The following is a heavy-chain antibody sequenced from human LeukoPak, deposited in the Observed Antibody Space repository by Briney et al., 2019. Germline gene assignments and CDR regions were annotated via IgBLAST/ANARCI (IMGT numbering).Heavy chain of an antibody. CDR1: GDSITSPHYY. V-gene: IGHV4-39*01. CDR3: ARQLIQPRAFDS. D-gene: IGHD3-16*01. Sequence: SETLSLTCNVSGDSITSPHYYWAWIRQPPGKGLEWIGSVYYRGGAYSHPSLKSRATIFVDTSKNHFSLRLGSVTAADTAVYYCARQLIQPRAFDSWGQGTLVTVSS. CDR2: VYYRGGA. J-gene: IGHJ4*02.